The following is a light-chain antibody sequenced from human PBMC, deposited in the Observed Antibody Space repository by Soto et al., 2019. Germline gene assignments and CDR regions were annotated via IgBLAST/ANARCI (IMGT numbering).Light chain of an antibody. CDR2: GVR. V-gene: IGLV2-14*01. CDR3: SSYTTRSTRV. Sequence: QSVLTQPASVSGSPGQSITISCTGTSNDVGGYNFVSWYQQHPGRAPKLMIYGVRERPSGVSNRFTGSKSGNTASLTISGLQAEDEADYYCSSYTTRSTRVFGGGTKLTVL. J-gene: IGLJ3*02. CDR1: SNDVGGYNF.